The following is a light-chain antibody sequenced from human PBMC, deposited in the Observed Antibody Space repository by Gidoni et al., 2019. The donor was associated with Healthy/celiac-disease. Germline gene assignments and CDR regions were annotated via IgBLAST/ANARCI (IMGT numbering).Light chain of an antibody. Sequence: VLTQSPDSLAVSLGERATINCKSSQSVLYSSNNKNYLAWYQQKPGQPPKLLIYWASTRESGVPDRFSGSGSGTDFTLTISSLQAEDVAVYYCQQYYSTPLTFGGGTKVDIK. J-gene: IGKJ4*01. CDR3: QQYYSTPLT. CDR1: QSVLYSSNNKNY. CDR2: WAS. V-gene: IGKV4-1*01.